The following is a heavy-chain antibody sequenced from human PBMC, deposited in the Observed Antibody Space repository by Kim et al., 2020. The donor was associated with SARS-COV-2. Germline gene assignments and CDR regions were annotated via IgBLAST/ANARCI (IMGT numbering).Heavy chain of an antibody. Sequence: GGSLRLSCAASGFTFSSYAMHWVRQAPGKGLEWVAVISYDGSNKYYADSVKGRFTISRDNSKNTLYLQMNSLRAEDTAVYYCARSRPKGLFDYWGQGTLVTVSS. CDR3: ARSRPKGLFDY. CDR2: ISYDGSNK. CDR1: GFTFSSYA. J-gene: IGHJ4*02. V-gene: IGHV3-30*04.